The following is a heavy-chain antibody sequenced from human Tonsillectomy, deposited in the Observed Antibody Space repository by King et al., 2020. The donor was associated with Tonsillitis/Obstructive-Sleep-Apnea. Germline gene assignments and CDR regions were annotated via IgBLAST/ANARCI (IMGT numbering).Heavy chain of an antibody. D-gene: IGHD4-11*01. CDR3: ARGKGSNYGHIDY. CDR2: TSGSGGTI. J-gene: IGHJ4*02. CDR1: GFTFSDYY. V-gene: IGHV3-11*01. Sequence: VQLVQSRGGLVKPGGSLRLSCAASGFTFSDYYMSWIRQAPGKGLQWVSYTSGSGGTIYYADSVQGRVTISRDNAKNSLYLQMNSLRAEDTAVYYCARGKGSNYGHIDYWGQGTLVTVSS.